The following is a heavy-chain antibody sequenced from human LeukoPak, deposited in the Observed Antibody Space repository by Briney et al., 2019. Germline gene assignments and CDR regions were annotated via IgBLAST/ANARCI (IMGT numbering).Heavy chain of an antibody. J-gene: IGHJ4*02. CDR2: IYYSGST. CDR3: ARHSGIAVAGADFDY. V-gene: IGHV4-59*08. CDR1: GGSISSYY. D-gene: IGHD6-19*01. Sequence: PSETLSLTCTVSGGSISSYYWSWIRQPPGEGLEWVGYIYYSGSTNYNPSLKSRDTISVDTSKNQFSLKLSSVTAADTAVYYCARHSGIAVAGADFDYWGQGTLVTVSS.